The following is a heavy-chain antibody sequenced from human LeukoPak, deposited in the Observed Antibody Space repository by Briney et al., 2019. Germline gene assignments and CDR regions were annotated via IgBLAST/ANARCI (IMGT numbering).Heavy chain of an antibody. CDR2: IYYSGST. V-gene: IGHV4-59*01. D-gene: IGHD5-18*01. J-gene: IGHJ4*02. CDR3: ARDLSVLTGYSYDV. Sequence: PSETLSLTCTVSGGPISSYYWSWIRQPPGKGLEWIGYIYYSGSTNYNPSLKSRVTISVDTSKNQFSLKLSSETAADTAVYYCARDLSVLTGYSYDVWGQGTLVTVSS. CDR1: GGPISSYY.